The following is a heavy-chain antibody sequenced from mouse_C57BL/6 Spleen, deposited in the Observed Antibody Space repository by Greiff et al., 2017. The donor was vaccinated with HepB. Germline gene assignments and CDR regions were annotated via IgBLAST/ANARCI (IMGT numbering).Heavy chain of an antibody. J-gene: IGHJ2*01. D-gene: IGHD5-2*01. V-gene: IGHV1-50*01. CDR1: GYTFTSYW. CDR3: ARGNTLDY. CDR2: IDPSDSYT. Sequence: QVQLKQPGAELVKPGASVKLSCKASGYTFTSYWMQWVKQRPGQGLEWIGEIDPSDSYTNYNQKFKGKATLTVDTSSSTAYMQLSSLTSEDSAVYYCARGNTLDYLGQGTTLTVSS.